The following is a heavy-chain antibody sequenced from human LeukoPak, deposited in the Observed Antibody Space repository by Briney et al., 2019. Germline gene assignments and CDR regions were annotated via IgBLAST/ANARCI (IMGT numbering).Heavy chain of an antibody. Sequence: GGSLRLSCAASGFTFSSYGMSWVRQAPGKGLEWVSAVSAGGGTTYYADSVKGRFTISRDNSKITLYLQMNSLRAEDTAVYYCAKGGGYSYGYLDYWGQGTLVTVSS. D-gene: IGHD5-18*01. J-gene: IGHJ4*02. CDR1: GFTFSSYG. CDR3: AKGGGYSYGYLDY. CDR2: VSAGGGTT. V-gene: IGHV3-23*01.